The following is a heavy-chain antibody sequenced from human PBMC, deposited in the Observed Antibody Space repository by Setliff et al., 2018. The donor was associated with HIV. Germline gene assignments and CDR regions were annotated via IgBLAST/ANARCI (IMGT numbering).Heavy chain of an antibody. Sequence: ASVKVSCKASGNTFTKYYMHWVRQAPGQGLEWMGIINPAGNPTSYAQKFQGRLTMTRDTSTNTVYMELSSLRSEDTAVYYCAKDYYDSSGYIFFPGLPDYWGQGTLVTVSS. CDR1: GNTFTKYY. D-gene: IGHD3-22*01. J-gene: IGHJ4*02. CDR3: AKDYYDSSGYIFFPGLPDY. V-gene: IGHV1-46*01. CDR2: INPAGNPT.